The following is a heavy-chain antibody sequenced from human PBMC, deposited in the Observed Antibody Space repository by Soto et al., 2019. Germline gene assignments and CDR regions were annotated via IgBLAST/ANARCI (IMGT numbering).Heavy chain of an antibody. CDR3: ARDHIAARLDYYYGMDV. V-gene: IGHV3-21*01. J-gene: IGHJ6*02. CDR2: ISSSSSYI. Sequence: PGGFLRLSCAASGFTFSSYSMNWVRQAPGKGLEWVSSISSSSSYIYYADSVKGRFTISRDNAKNSLYLQMNSLRAEDTAVYYCARDHIAARLDYYYGMDVWGQGTTVTVSS. D-gene: IGHD6-6*01. CDR1: GFTFSSYS.